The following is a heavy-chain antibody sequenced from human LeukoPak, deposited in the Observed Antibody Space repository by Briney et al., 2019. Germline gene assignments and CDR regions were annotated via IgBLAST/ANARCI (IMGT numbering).Heavy chain of an antibody. CDR2: INHSGST. J-gene: IGHJ4*02. D-gene: IGHD1-1*01. CDR1: GGSFSGYY. V-gene: IGHV4-34*01. CDR3: GRRVQPYYFDY. Sequence: SSETLSLTCAVYGGSFSGYYWSWIRQPPGKGLEWVGEINHSGSTNYNPYLKRRVTISVEKYKNKLSLKLRYVTAADTSGYYCGRRVQPYYFDYWGQGTLVTVSS.